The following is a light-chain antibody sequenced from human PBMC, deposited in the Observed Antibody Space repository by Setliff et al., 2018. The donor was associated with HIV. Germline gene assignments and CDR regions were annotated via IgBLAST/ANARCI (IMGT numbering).Light chain of an antibody. CDR2: EVS. CDR3: SSYAVTNTLP. J-gene: IGLJ1*01. CDR1: SSDVGGYSH. Sequence: QSVLTQPASVSGSPGQSSTISCTGTSSDVGGYSHVSWYQQHPGKAPKLIIYEVSNRPSGVSNRFSGSKSGNTASLTISGLQAEDEADYYCSSYAVTNTLPFGTGTKVTVL. V-gene: IGLV2-14*01.